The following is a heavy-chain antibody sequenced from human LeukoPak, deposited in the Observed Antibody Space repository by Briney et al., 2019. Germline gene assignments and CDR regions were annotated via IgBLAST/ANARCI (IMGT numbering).Heavy chain of an antibody. J-gene: IGHJ3*02. V-gene: IGHV3-33*01. CDR1: GFTFSSYG. CDR2: IWYDGSNK. D-gene: IGHD3-22*01. CDR3: ARDFSITMIVGRAFDI. Sequence: PGGSLRLSCAASGFTFSSYGMHWVRQAPGKGLEWVAVIWYDGSNKYYADSVKGRFTISRDNSKNTLYLQMNSLRAEDMAVYYCARDFSITMIVGRAFDIWGQGTMVTVSS.